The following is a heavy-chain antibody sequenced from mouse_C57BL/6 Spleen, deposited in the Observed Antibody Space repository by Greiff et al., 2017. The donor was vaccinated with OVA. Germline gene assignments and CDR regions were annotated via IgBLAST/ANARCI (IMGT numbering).Heavy chain of an antibody. CDR2: IYPRSGNT. J-gene: IGHJ4*01. CDR1: GYTFTSYG. CDR3: ARHPRWLLLAMDY. D-gene: IGHD2-3*01. V-gene: IGHV1-81*01. Sequence: QVQLQQSGAELARPGASVKLSCKASGYTFTSYGISWVKQRTGQGLEWIGEIYPRSGNTYYNEKFKGKATLTADKSSSTAYMELRSLTSEDSAVYFCARHPRWLLLAMDYWGQGTSVTVSS.